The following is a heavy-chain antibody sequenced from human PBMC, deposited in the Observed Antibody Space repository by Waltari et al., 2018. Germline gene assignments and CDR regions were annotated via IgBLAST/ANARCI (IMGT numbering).Heavy chain of an antibody. CDR2: IYWNDDK. Sequence: QITLKESGPTLVKPTQTLTLTCTFSGFSLSTSGVGVGWIRQPPGKALEWLALIYWNDDKRYSPSLKSRLTITKDTSKNQVVLTMTNMDPVDTATYYCAHRQGDSSGYYKGHFDYWGQGTLVTVSS. V-gene: IGHV2-5*01. D-gene: IGHD3-22*01. CDR1: GFSLSTSGVG. CDR3: AHRQGDSSGYYKGHFDY. J-gene: IGHJ4*02.